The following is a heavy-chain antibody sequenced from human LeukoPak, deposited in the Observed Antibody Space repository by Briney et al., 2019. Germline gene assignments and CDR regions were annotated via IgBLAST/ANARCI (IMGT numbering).Heavy chain of an antibody. CDR1: GFTFSTYA. D-gene: IGHD1-26*01. CDR3: ARGRRVVGATKGFDY. Sequence: GGSLRLSCAASGFTFSTYAMHWVRQAPGKGLEWVAVISNDATKKYYADSVKGRFTISRDNSKNTLYLQMNSLRAEDTAVYYCARGRRVVGATKGFDYWGQGTLVTVSS. V-gene: IGHV3-30*04. CDR2: ISNDATKK. J-gene: IGHJ4*02.